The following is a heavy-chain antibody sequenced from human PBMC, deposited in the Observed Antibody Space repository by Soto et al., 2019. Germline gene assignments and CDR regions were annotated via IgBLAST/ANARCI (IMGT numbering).Heavy chain of an antibody. CDR1: GGSISSGDYY. V-gene: IGHV4-30-4*01. CDR2: IYYSGST. J-gene: IGHJ4*02. D-gene: IGHD3-22*01. CDR3: ARATYYYDSSGYYVFDY. Sequence: ASETLSLTCTVSGGSISSGDYYWSWIRQPPGKGLEWIGYIYYSGSTYYNPSLKSRVTISVDTSKNQFSLKLSSVTAADTAVYYCARATYYYDSSGYYVFDYWGQGTLVTVSS.